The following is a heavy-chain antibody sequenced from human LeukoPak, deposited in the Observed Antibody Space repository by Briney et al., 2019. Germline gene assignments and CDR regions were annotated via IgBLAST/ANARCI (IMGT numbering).Heavy chain of an antibody. D-gene: IGHD3-16*02. CDR1: GYTFTSYG. J-gene: IGHJ4*02. CDR2: IIPIFGTA. CDR3: ARVPVRLGELSFVYFDY. V-gene: IGHV1-69*13. Sequence: SVKVSCKASGYTFTSYGISWVRQAPGQGLEWMGGIIPIFGTANYAQKFQGRVTITADESTSTAYMELSSLRSEDTAVYYCARVPVRLGELSFVYFDYWGQGTLVTVSS.